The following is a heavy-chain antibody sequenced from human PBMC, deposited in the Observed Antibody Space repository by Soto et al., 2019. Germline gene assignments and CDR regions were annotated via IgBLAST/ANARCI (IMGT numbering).Heavy chain of an antibody. CDR1: GFTFSSYG. D-gene: IGHD3-3*01. Sequence: GGSRRLSCSASGFTFSSYGMHWVRQAPGKGLEWVAVIWYDGSNKYYADSVKGRFTISRDNSKNTLYLEMNSLRAEDTAVYYCARDRDYDFRSGYPGYWGQGTLVTVSS. CDR2: IWYDGSNK. CDR3: ARDRDYDFRSGYPGY. J-gene: IGHJ4*02. V-gene: IGHV3-33*08.